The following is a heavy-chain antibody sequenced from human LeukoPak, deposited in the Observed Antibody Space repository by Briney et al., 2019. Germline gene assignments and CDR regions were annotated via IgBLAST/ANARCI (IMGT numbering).Heavy chain of an antibody. CDR3: ASDPLGATDAFDI. CDR2: INPNSGGT. D-gene: IGHD1-26*01. CDR1: GYTFTGYY. V-gene: IGHV1-2*02. J-gene: IGHJ3*02. Sequence: ASVKVSCKASGYTFTGYYMHWVRQAPGQGLEWMGWINPNSGGTNYAQKFQGRVTMTRDTSIGTAYMELSRLRSDDTAVYYCASDPLGATDAFDIWGQGTMVTVSS.